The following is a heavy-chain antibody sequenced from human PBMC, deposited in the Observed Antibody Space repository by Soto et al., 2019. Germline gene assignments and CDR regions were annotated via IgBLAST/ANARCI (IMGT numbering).Heavy chain of an antibody. D-gene: IGHD6-13*01. Sequence: PGESLTISCKGSGYSFTSYWISWVRQMPGKGLEWMGRIDPSDSYTNYSPSFQGHVTISADKSISTAYLQWSSLKASDTAMYYCARTKVGDSSSWYTWGQGNLVTVSS. CDR1: GYSFTSYW. V-gene: IGHV5-10-1*01. J-gene: IGHJ4*02. CDR3: ARTKVGDSSSWYT. CDR2: IDPSDSYT.